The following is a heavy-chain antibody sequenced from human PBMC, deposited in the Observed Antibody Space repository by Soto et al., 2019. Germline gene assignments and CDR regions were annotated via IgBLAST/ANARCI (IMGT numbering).Heavy chain of an antibody. J-gene: IGHJ4*02. V-gene: IGHV1-18*01. D-gene: IGHD2-15*01. CDR1: GYTFTNYG. Sequence: QVQLVQSGAEVKKPGASVKVSCKASGYTFTNYGISWVRQAPGQGLEWMGWITAYNGVMNWAQMFQDRISMTTDTSTTTAFMELRSLRSDDTAVYYCARGAYCSGGSCSSRYFDYWGQGTLVTVSS. CDR3: ARGAYCSGGSCSSRYFDY. CDR2: ITAYNGVM.